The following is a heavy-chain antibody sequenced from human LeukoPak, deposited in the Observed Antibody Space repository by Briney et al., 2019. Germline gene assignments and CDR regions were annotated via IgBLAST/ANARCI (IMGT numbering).Heavy chain of an antibody. CDR3: ARDDYGDFDY. Sequence: SETLSLTCAVSGGSISSYYWSWIRQPPGKGLEWIGYIYYSGSTNYNPSLKSRVTISVDTSKNQFSLKLSSVTAADTAVYYCARDDYGDFDYWGQGTLVTVSS. J-gene: IGHJ4*02. V-gene: IGHV4-59*01. D-gene: IGHD4-17*01. CDR1: GGSISSYY. CDR2: IYYSGST.